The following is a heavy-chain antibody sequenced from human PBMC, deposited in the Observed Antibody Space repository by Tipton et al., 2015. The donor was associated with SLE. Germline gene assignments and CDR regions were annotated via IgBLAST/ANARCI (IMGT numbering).Heavy chain of an antibody. V-gene: IGHV4-61*09. CDR2: VHSSGGT. J-gene: IGHJ4*02. CDR3: ARDLTYAWCYY. Sequence: TLSLTCTVSGASIRSGRYYWSWIRKSAGKGLEWIGHVHSSGGTNYNPSLQSRGSISTDTSKNQFSLTLTSVTAADTAMYYCARDLTYAWCYYWGQGTLVTVSS. CDR1: GASIRSGRYY. D-gene: IGHD4/OR15-4a*01.